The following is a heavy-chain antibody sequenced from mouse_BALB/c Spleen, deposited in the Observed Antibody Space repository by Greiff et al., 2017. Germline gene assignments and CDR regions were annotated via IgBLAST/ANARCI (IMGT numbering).Heavy chain of an antibody. CDR1: GFTFSDYY. V-gene: IGHV5-4*02. Sequence: EVKLVESGGGLVKPGGSLKLSCAASGFTFSDYYMYWVRQTPEKRLEWVATISDGGSYTYYPDSVKGRFTISRDNAKNNLYLQMSSLKSEDTAMYYCAREGTTAAYYFDYWGQGTTLTVSS. CDR3: AREGTTAAYYFDY. D-gene: IGHD1-2*01. CDR2: ISDGGSYT. J-gene: IGHJ2*01.